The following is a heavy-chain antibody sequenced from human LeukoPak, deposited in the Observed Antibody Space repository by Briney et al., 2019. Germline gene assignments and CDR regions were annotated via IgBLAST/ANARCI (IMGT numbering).Heavy chain of an antibody. D-gene: IGHD6-19*01. Sequence: SVKVSCKASGGTFTNYAISWVRQAPGQGLEWMGRIIPILGKGNYAQKFQGRVTITADNSTSTAYMELSSLRSEDTAVYYCARDGAPEVGSGWYYFDSWGQGTLVTVSS. CDR3: ARDGAPEVGSGWYYFDS. CDR2: IIPILGKG. J-gene: IGHJ4*02. V-gene: IGHV1-69*04. CDR1: GGTFTNYA.